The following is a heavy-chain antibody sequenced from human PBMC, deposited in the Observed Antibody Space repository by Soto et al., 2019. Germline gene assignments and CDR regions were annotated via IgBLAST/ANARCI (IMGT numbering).Heavy chain of an antibody. V-gene: IGHV1-2*02. CDR3: ARESMGGSSFRREYFDF. CDR2: INPNGGNT. CDR1: GYFFTSYY. Sequence: QAQLVQSGAEVKKPGASVKVSCKASGYFFTSYYIHWVRQAPGQSLQWIGWINPNGGNTHYVQKFQGRLTLTRDTSVSTVYMDLNSLTSDDTAIYYCARESMGGSSFRREYFDFWGQGTLVAVAS. J-gene: IGHJ4*02. D-gene: IGHD2-15*01.